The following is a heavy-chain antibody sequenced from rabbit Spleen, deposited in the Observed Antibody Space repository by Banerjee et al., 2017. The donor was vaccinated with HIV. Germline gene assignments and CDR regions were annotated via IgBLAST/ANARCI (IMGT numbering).Heavy chain of an antibody. V-gene: IGHV1S7*01. CDR1: GFDFSTYS. Sequence: QLVESGGGLVQPGGSLKLSCKASGFDFSTYSMSWVRQAPGKGLEWIGYIVPIFGVTYYANWVNGRFTISSHNAQNTLYLQLNSLTAADTATYFCGRDVHGGHVWGQGTLVTVS. CDR3: GRDVHGGHV. CDR2: IVPIFGVT. J-gene: IGHJ3*01. D-gene: IGHD2-1*01.